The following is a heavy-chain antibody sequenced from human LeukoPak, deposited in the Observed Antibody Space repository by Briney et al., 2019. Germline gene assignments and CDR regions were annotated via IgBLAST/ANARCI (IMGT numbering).Heavy chain of an antibody. Sequence: PGGSLRLSCAASGFTFSSYSMNWFRQAPGKGLEWVSYIGGSRSGSSRSIIYYADSVKGRFTISRDNAKNSLYLQMNSLRAEDTALYYCAKDRSGLFDYWGQGTLVTVSS. V-gene: IGHV3-48*04. D-gene: IGHD3-3*01. J-gene: IGHJ4*02. CDR2: IGGSRSGSSRSII. CDR1: GFTFSSYS. CDR3: AKDRSGLFDY.